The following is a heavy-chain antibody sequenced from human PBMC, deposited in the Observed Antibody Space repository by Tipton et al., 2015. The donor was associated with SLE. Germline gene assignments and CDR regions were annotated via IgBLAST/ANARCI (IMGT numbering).Heavy chain of an antibody. J-gene: IGHJ5*02. V-gene: IGHV4-61*09. CDR2: VYTSGRT. Sequence: TLSLTCTVSGGSISSGSYYWSWIRPPAGKGLEWIGHVYTSGRTNYNPSLKSRVTISVDTTKNQFSLKLSSVTAADAAVYYCARDRVYSSGIVPWGQGTLVTVSS. CDR3: ARDRVYSSGIVP. D-gene: IGHD6-25*01. CDR1: GGSISSGSYY.